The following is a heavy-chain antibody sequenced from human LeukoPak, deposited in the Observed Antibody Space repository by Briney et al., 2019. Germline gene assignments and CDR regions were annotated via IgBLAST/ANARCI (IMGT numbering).Heavy chain of an antibody. Sequence: SETLSLTCTVSGGSISSYYWSWIRQPAGKGLEWIGRIYTSGSTNYNPSLKSRVTMSVDTSKNQFSLKLSSVTAEDTAVYYCARDLVAGIAVAPTFDPWGQGTLVTVSS. CDR2: IYTSGST. D-gene: IGHD6-19*01. CDR3: ARDLVAGIAVAPTFDP. V-gene: IGHV4-4*07. J-gene: IGHJ5*02. CDR1: GGSISSYY.